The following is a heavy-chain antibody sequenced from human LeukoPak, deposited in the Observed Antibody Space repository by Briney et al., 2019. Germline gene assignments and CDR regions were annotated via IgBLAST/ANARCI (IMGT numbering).Heavy chain of an antibody. V-gene: IGHV3-23*01. CDR1: GFTFSSYA. J-gene: IGHJ3*02. D-gene: IGHD3-10*01. Sequence: GGSLRLSCAASGFTFSSYAMSWVRQAPGKGLEWVSAISGSGGSTYYADSVKGRFTISRGNSKNTLYLQMNSLRAEDTAVYYCAKEGVLLWFGELSMDAFDIWGQGTIVTVSS. CDR2: ISGSGGST. CDR3: AKEGVLLWFGELSMDAFDI.